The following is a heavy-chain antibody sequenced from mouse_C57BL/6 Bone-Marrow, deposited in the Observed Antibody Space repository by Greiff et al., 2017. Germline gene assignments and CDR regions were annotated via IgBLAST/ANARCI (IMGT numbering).Heavy chain of an antibody. J-gene: IGHJ2*01. CDR2: IYPTSGRT. Sequence: QVQLLQPGAELVKPGASVKMSCKASGYTFTSYWITWVKQRPGQGLEWIGDIYPTSGRTNYNEKFKSKAILTVDTSSNTAYMQLSSLTSEDSAVFYCARSGPLGRIFDYWGQGTTLTVSS. V-gene: IGHV1-55*01. CDR3: ARSGPLGRIFDY. CDR1: GYTFTSYW. D-gene: IGHD4-1*01.